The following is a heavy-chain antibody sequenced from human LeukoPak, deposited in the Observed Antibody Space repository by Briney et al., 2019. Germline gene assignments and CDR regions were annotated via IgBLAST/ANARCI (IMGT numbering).Heavy chain of an antibody. CDR3: AKDMGYYYGSGSYPPEIDY. J-gene: IGHJ4*02. Sequence: GRSLRLSCAASGFTFSRYGMHWVRQAPGKGLEWVAVVSFEGSNKYYADSVKGRFSISRDNSKITLSLQMNSLRVEDTAVYYCAKDMGYYYGSGSYPPEIDYWGQGTLVTVSS. V-gene: IGHV3-30*18. CDR1: GFTFSRYG. D-gene: IGHD3-10*01. CDR2: VSFEGSNK.